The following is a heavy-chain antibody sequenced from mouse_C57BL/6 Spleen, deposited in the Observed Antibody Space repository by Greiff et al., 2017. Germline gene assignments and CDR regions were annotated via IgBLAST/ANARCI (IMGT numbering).Heavy chain of an antibody. CDR3: ARRGYSSSY. CDR2: IHPSDSDT. CDR1: GYTFTSYW. Sequence: QVQLQQPGAELVKPGASVKVSCKASGYTFTSYWMHWVKQRPGQGLEWIGRIHPSDSDTNYNQKFKGKATFTVTKSSSTAYMQLISLTSEYSAVLYYARRGYSSSYWGHVTTLTVSS. D-gene: IGHD1-1*01. V-gene: IGHV1-74*01. J-gene: IGHJ2*01.